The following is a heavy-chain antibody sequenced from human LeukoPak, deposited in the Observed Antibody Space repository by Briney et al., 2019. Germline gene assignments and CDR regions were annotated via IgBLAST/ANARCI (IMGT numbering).Heavy chain of an antibody. J-gene: IGHJ3*02. CDR2: ISAYNGNT. D-gene: IGHD2-2*01. V-gene: IGHV1-18*01. Sequence: GASVKVSCKASGYTFTSYGSSWVRQAPGQGLEWMGWISAYNGNTNYAQKLQGRVTMTTDTSTSTAYMELRSLRSDDTAVYYCARDTQNIVVVPAAMDDAFDIWGQGTMVTVSS. CDR1: GYTFTSYG. CDR3: ARDTQNIVVVPAAMDDAFDI.